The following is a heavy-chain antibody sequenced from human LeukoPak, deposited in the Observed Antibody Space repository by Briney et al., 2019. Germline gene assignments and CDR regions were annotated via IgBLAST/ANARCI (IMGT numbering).Heavy chain of an antibody. CDR3: ARDGRRDSSGYLGY. CDR2: IYYSGST. J-gene: IGHJ4*02. V-gene: IGHV4-59*12. CDR1: GGSISSYY. Sequence: SETLSLTCTVSGGSISSYYWSWIRQPPGEGLEWIGYIYYSGSTNYNPSLKSRVTISVDTSKNQFSLKLSSVTAADTAVYYCARDGRRDSSGYLGYWGQGTLVTVSS. D-gene: IGHD3-22*01.